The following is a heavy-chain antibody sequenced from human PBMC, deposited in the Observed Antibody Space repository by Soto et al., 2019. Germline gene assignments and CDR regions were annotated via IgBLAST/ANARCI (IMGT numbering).Heavy chain of an antibody. CDR2: INPNSGGT. J-gene: IGHJ6*02. V-gene: IGHV1-2*04. CDR1: GYTFTGYY. CDR3: ARDMTAAGMSYYYYGMEV. D-gene: IGHD6-13*01. Sequence: ASVKVSCEASGYTFTGYYMHWVRQAPGQGLEWMGWINPNSGGTNYAQKFQGWVTMTRDTSISTAYMELSRLRSDDTAVYYCARDMTAAGMSYYYYGMEVWGQGTTVTVSS.